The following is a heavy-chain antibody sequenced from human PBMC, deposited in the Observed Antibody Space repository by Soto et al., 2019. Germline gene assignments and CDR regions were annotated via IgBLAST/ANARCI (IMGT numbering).Heavy chain of an antibody. CDR2: FYYSGST. V-gene: IGHV4-30-4*01. CDR1: GGSINSADYY. J-gene: IGHJ6*02. D-gene: IGHD5-12*01. CDR3: ARAIVVTIGGMDV. Sequence: QVQLQESGPGLVKPSQTLSLTCTVSGGSINSADYYWSWVRQPPGKGLEWTGYFYYSGSTYLNPSLKSRGSISKDTSRNQFSLRLSSVTAADTAVYYCARAIVVTIGGMDVWGQGTTVTVSS.